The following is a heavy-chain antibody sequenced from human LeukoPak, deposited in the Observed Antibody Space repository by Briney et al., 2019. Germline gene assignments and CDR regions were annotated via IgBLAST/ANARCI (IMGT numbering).Heavy chain of an antibody. CDR2: IYPGDSDT. D-gene: IGHD6-13*01. CDR3: ARHKSIAVAGGADY. Sequence: GESLKISCNGSGYIFTTYWIGWVRQMPGKGLEWMGFIYPGDSDTTYSPSFQGQITISADKSTSTAYLQWSSLKASDTAMYYCARHKSIAVAGGADYWGQGTLVIVSS. V-gene: IGHV5-51*01. CDR1: GYIFTTYW. J-gene: IGHJ4*02.